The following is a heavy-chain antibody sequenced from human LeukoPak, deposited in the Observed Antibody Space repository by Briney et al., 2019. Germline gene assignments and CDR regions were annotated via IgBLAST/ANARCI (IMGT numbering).Heavy chain of an antibody. CDR1: GSCFSSYW. D-gene: IGHD3-10*01. Sequence: LKFCWEGAGSCFSSYWIGWVRQMPGKGLEWMGIIYPGDSDTRYSPSFQGQVTISADKSISTAYLQWSSLKASDTAMYYCARLKVVRGVIGYWGQGTLVTVSS. CDR3: ARLKVVRGVIGY. J-gene: IGHJ4*02. CDR2: IYPGDSDT. V-gene: IGHV5-51*01.